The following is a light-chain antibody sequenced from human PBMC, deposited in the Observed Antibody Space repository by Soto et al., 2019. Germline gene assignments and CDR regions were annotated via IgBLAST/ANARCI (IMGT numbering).Light chain of an antibody. J-gene: IGKJ5*01. V-gene: IGKV1-12*01. Sequence: DIQMTQSPSTLSASVGYRFTISCLASQTISNWLAWYQQKPGKAPKRLIYAASSLQSGVPSRFSGSGSGTEFTLTISSLQPEDFATYYCQHADSFPLITVGPGTRLEIK. CDR3: QHADSFPLIT. CDR1: QTISNW. CDR2: AAS.